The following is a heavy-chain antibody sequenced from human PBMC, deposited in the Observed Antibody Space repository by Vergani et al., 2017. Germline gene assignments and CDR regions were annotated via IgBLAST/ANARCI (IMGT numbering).Heavy chain of an antibody. J-gene: IGHJ3*02. CDR3: ARTGALMVRGDFDI. D-gene: IGHD3-10*01. V-gene: IGHV4-59*12. CDR2: IYYSGST. CDR1: GGSISSYY. Sequence: QVQLQESGPGLVKPSETLSLTCTVSGGSISSYYWSWIRQPPGKGLEWIGYIYYSGSTNYNPSLKSRVTISVDTSKNQFSLKLSSVTAADTAVYYCARTGALMVRGDFDIWGQGTMVTVSS.